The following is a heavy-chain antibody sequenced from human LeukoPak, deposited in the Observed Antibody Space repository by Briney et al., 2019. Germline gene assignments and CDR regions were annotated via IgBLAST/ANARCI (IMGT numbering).Heavy chain of an antibody. Sequence: GGSLRLSCAASGLTFSNYAMSWVRQAPGKGLEWVSSITASGDTTYYIDSIDSVKGRFAISRDNSKSTLFLQMNSLRAEDTAVYYCEAISSGKDIVVVAADYWGQGTLVTVSS. CDR2: ITASGDTT. D-gene: IGHD2-2*01. CDR1: GLTFSNYA. CDR3: EAISSGKDIVVVAADY. V-gene: IGHV3-23*01. J-gene: IGHJ4*02.